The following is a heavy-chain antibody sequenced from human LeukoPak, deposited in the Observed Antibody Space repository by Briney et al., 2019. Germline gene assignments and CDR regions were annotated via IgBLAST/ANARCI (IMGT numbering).Heavy chain of an antibody. J-gene: IGHJ3*01. CDR2: ITSAGDT. CDR3: ARDTVVVPQGDAFDL. CDR1: GFTFSNYD. D-gene: IGHD2-2*01. V-gene: IGHV3-13*01. Sequence: PGGSLRLSCKASGFTFSNYDMHWVRQTTGKGLEWVSVITSAGDTYYPDSVKGRFTISRENGRNSLNLQMNSLRAGDTAVYYCARDTVVVPQGDAFDLWGQGTMVTVSS.